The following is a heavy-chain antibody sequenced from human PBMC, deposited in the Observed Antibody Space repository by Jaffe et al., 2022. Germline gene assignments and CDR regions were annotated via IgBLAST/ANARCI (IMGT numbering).Heavy chain of an antibody. D-gene: IGHD3-10*01. V-gene: IGHV3-7*01. CDR2: IKQDGSEM. CDR1: GFTFSTYW. J-gene: IGHJ3*02. CDR3: ASLITMVQGQVIRGYAFDI. Sequence: EVHLVESGGGLVQPGGSLRLSCAASGFTFSTYWMTWVRQAPGKGLEWVANIKQDGSEMYYVDSVKGRFTISRDNAKNSLYLQMNSLRAEDTAVYFCASLITMVQGQVIRGYAFDIWGQGTMVTVSS.